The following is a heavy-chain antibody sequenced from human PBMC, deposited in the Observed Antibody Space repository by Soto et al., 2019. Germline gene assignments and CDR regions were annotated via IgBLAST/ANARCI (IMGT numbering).Heavy chain of an antibody. CDR1: GGSIRTSIYY. V-gene: IGHV4-39*01. CDR3: AGLPAEGITAAGGMDV. Sequence: PSETLSLTCSVSGGSIRTSIYYWGWIRQPPGKGLEWIGSVYYSGLTHYNPSLKSRVTISVDTSKNQYSLRLNSVTAADTAVYYCAGLPAEGITAAGGMDVWGQGTTVTVSS. CDR2: VYYSGLT. J-gene: IGHJ6*02. D-gene: IGHD6-13*01.